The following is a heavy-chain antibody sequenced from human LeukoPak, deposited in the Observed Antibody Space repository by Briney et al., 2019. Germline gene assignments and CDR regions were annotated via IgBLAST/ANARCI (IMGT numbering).Heavy chain of an antibody. Sequence: PGGSLRLTCAASGLTVTNNHMTWVRQAPGKGLEWVSVIQSRGSTYYRDSVKGRFTISRDNSNNTLYLQMTSLRADDTAMYYCARRAVTNQFDSWGQGTLVTVSS. CDR2: IQSRGST. CDR3: ARRAVTNQFDS. D-gene: IGHD4-17*01. V-gene: IGHV3-66*02. J-gene: IGHJ4*02. CDR1: GLTVTNNH.